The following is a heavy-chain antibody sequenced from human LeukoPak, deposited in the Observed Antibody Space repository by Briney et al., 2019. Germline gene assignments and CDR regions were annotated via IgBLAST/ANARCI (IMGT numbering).Heavy chain of an antibody. D-gene: IGHD3-22*01. CDR2: ISGSGGST. J-gene: IGHJ4*02. CDR1: GFTFSSYA. CDR3: AKTYYYDSSGYTYFDY. Sequence: AGASLRLSCAASGFTFSSYAMSWVRQAPGKGLEWVSAISGSGGSTYYADSVKGRFTISRDSSKNTLYLQMNSLRAEDTAVYYCAKTYYYDSSGYTYFDYWGQGTLVTVSS. V-gene: IGHV3-23*01.